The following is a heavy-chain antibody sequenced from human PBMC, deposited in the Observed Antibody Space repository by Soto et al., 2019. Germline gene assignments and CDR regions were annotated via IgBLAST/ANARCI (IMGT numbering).Heavy chain of an antibody. J-gene: IGHJ4*02. CDR2: IYPSDSDT. CDR1: GYNFAGYW. D-gene: IGHD3-3*01. V-gene: IGHV5-51*01. CDR3: ARGGVSTRTFDY. Sequence: GESLKISCKGSGYNFAGYWIAWVRQMPGKGLELMGIIYPSDSDTRYRPSFQGQVTISADKSISSAYLQWSSLRASDTAMHYCARGGVSTRTFDYWGQGTPVTVSS.